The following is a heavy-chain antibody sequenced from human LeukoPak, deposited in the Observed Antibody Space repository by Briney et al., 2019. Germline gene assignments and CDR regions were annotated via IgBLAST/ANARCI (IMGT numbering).Heavy chain of an antibody. CDR1: GGSFSGYY. J-gene: IGHJ1*01. CDR3: ARGARYSSGSTNLQH. CDR2: INHSGST. D-gene: IGHD6-19*01. Sequence: SETLSLTCAVYGGSFSGYYWSWIRQPPGKGLEWIGEINHSGSTNYNPSLKSRVTISVDTSKNQFSLKLSSVTAADTAVYYCARGARYSSGSTNLQHWGQGTLVTVSS. V-gene: IGHV4-34*01.